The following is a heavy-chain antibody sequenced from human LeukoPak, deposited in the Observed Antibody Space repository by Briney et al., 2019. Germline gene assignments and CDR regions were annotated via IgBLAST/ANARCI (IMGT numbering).Heavy chain of an antibody. CDR2: IYYSGST. CDR1: GGSISNINYY. V-gene: IGHV4-39*07. J-gene: IGHJ4*02. Sequence: SETLSLTCTVSGGSISNINYYWGWIRQPPGKGLEWIGSIYYSGSTNYNPSLKSRVTISVDKSKNQFSLKLSSVTAADTAVYYCARDLGGDGPLRYFDGYFDYWGQGTLVTVSS. CDR3: ARDLGGDGPLRYFDGYFDY. D-gene: IGHD3-9*01.